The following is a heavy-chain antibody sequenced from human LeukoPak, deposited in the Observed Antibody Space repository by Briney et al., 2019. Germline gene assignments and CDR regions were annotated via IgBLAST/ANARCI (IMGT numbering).Heavy chain of an antibody. J-gene: IGHJ6*03. CDR2: TPYDGSSE. Sequence: GVSLRLSCVASGFNFNNHGMHWVRQAPGRGLEWVAITPYDGSSEYYADTVKGRFTISRDNAKNTVYLQMNSLRAEDTAVYYCANGAFRLYYIDVWGKGTTVTVSS. V-gene: IGHV3-30*02. CDR3: ANGAFRLYYIDV. D-gene: IGHD3-16*01. CDR1: GFNFNNHG.